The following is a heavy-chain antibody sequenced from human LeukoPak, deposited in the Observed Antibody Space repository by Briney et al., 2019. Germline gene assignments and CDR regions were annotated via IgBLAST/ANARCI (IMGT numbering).Heavy chain of an antibody. J-gene: IGHJ4*02. CDR3: VRNGNDYYDSSGYFDY. CDR1: GGSISSNNW. D-gene: IGHD3-22*01. Sequence: SETLSLTCAVSGGSISSNNWWSWVRQPPGKGLEWIGEIYHSGRTNYNPSLRSRVTISVDKSKNQFSLELSSVTAADTAVYYCVRNGNDYYDSSGYFDYWGLGTLVTVAS. CDR2: IYHSGRT. V-gene: IGHV4-4*02.